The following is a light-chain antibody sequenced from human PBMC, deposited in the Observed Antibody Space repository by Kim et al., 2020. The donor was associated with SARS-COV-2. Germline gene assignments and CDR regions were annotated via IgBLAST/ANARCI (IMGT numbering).Light chain of an antibody. CDR1: SHRNYY. CDR3: NSRDSSGNHSV. Sequence: GETASRNSYGDSHRNYYASWYQQKPGQAPVLVIYGKNNRPSGIPDRFSGSSSGNTASLTITGAQAEDEADYYCNSRDSSGNHSVFGGGTQLTVL. CDR2: GKN. V-gene: IGLV3-19*01. J-gene: IGLJ2*01.